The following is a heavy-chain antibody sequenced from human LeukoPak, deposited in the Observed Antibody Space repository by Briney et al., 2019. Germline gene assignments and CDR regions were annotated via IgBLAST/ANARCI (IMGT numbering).Heavy chain of an antibody. V-gene: IGHV4-39*07. Sequence: SETLSLTCTVSGGSISSSSYYWGWIRQPPGKGLEWIGNIYYSGGTYYSPSLKSRVTISVDTSKNQFSPKLSSVTAADTAVYYCVRRYCSGGSCYFDYWGQGTLVTVSS. D-gene: IGHD2-15*01. J-gene: IGHJ4*02. CDR1: GGSISSSSYY. CDR3: VRRYCSGGSCYFDY. CDR2: IYYSGGT.